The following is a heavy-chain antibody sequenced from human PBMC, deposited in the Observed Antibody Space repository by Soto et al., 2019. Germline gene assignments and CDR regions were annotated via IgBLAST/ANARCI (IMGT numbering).Heavy chain of an antibody. J-gene: IGHJ4*02. CDR1: GYTFTSYG. CDR2: ISAYNGNT. V-gene: IGHV1-18*01. Sequence: ASLPVSCKTSGYTFTSYGISWVRQAPGQGLEWMGWISAYNGNTNYAQKLQGRVTMTTDTSTSTAYMELRRLRPCDPAVYYCARDGSSGWYLDYWGQGTLVAAS. CDR3: ARDGSSGWYLDY. D-gene: IGHD6-19*01.